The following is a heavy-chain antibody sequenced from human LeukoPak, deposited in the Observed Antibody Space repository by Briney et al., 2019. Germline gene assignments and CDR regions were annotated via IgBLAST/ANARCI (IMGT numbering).Heavy chain of an antibody. D-gene: IGHD3-3*01. CDR1: GFTFSSYS. CDR3: ARDGESPRAYYDFWSGNPANNFDY. J-gene: IGHJ4*02. Sequence: GGSLRLSCAASGFTFSSYSMNWVRQAPGKGLEWVSSISSSSSYIYYADSVKGRFTISRDNAKNSLYLQMNSLGAEDTAVYYCARDGESPRAYYDFWSGNPANNFDYWGQGTLVTVSS. V-gene: IGHV3-21*01. CDR2: ISSSSSYI.